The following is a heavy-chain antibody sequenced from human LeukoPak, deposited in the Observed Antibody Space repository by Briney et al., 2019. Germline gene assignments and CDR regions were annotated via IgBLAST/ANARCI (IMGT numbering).Heavy chain of an antibody. Sequence: ETLSLTCAVYGGSFSGYYWSWIRQPPGKGLEWIGEINHSGSTNYNPSLKSRVTISVDTSKNQFSLKLSSVTAADTAVYYCARGRYYDFWSGYNYYYYGMDVWGQGTTVTVSS. CDR1: GGSFSGYY. D-gene: IGHD3-3*01. V-gene: IGHV4-34*01. CDR3: ARGRYYDFWSGYNYYYYGMDV. J-gene: IGHJ6*02. CDR2: INHSGST.